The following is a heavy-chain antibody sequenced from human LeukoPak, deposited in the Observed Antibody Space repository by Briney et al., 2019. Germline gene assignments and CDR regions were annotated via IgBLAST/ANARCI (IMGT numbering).Heavy chain of an antibody. D-gene: IGHD1-1*01. CDR2: ISNGGGST. J-gene: IGHJ3*02. CDR3: SKDGGVPGTADAFDI. V-gene: IGHV3-23*01. CDR1: GFTFSSYT. Sequence: GGSLRLSCAASGFTFSSYTMGWVRQAPGRGLEWVSIISNGGGSTYYADSVKGRFTISRDNSKNTLYLQMNSLRVEDTAVYYCSKDGGVPGTADAFDIWGQGTMVTVSS.